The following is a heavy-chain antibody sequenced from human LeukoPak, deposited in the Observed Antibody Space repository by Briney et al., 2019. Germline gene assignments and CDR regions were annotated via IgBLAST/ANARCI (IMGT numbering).Heavy chain of an antibody. D-gene: IGHD2-2*02. J-gene: IGHJ4*02. CDR3: AREGSSTSCYSCPLGSGWYGNYFDY. CDR2: IIPIFGTA. Sequence: GASVKVSCKASGGTFSSYAISWVRQAPGQGLEWMGGIIPIFGTANYAQKSQGRVTITADESTSTAYMELSSLRSEDTAVYYCAREGSSTSCYSCPLGSGWYGNYFDYWGQGTLVTVSS. CDR1: GGTFSSYA. V-gene: IGHV1-69*13.